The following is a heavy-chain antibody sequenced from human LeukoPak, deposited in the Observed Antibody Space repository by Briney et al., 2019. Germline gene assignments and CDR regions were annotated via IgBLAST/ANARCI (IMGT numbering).Heavy chain of an antibody. Sequence: GGSLRLSCAASGFTFNTYWMHWVRQAPGKGLVWVSRIKSDGSSPAYTDSVRGRFTISRDNAKNTLYLQMNSLRADDTAMYYCAALDHGHDFWGQGTLVTVSS. CDR3: AALDHGHDF. CDR2: IKSDGSSP. V-gene: IGHV3-74*01. CDR1: GFTFNTYW. J-gene: IGHJ4*02.